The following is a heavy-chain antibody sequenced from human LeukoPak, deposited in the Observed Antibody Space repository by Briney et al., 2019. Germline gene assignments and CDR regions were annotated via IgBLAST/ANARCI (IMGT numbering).Heavy chain of an antibody. D-gene: IGHD3-3*01. CDR2: IYYSGST. J-gene: IGHJ6*03. CDR3: ARSITSPDYMDV. V-gene: IGHV4-39*01. Sequence: SETLSLTCTVSGGSISSSSYYWGWIRQPPGKGLEWIGSIYYSGSTYYNPSLKSRVTISVDTSKNQFSLKLSSVTAADTAVYYCARSITSPDYMDVWGKGTTVTVSS. CDR1: GGSISSSSYY.